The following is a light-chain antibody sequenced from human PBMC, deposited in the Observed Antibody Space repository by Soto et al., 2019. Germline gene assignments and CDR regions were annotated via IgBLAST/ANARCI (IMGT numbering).Light chain of an antibody. J-gene: IGLJ3*02. CDR3: QTWGTGIQGV. CDR1: SGHSSNA. Sequence: QPVLTQSPSASASLGASVKLTCTLSSGHSSNAIAWHQQRPQKGPRYLMKLKSDGSHTKGDGIPDRFSGSSSGTERHLIISSLQSEDEADYYCQTWGTGIQGVFGGGTKVTVL. V-gene: IGLV4-69*01. CDR2: LKSDGSH.